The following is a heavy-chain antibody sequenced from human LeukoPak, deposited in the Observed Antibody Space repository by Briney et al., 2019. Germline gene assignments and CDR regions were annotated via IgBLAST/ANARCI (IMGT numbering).Heavy chain of an antibody. CDR2: IDSSGGYM. CDR3: LRGDRRDY. V-gene: IGHV3-21*06. Sequence: GGSLRLSCAASGFTFSSYGMHWVRQAPGKGLEWVSSIDSSGGYMFYADSVKGRFIISRDNAKDSLYLQMNSPRVEDTAVYYCLRGDRRDYWGQGTLVTVSS. CDR1: GFTFSSYG. J-gene: IGHJ4*02.